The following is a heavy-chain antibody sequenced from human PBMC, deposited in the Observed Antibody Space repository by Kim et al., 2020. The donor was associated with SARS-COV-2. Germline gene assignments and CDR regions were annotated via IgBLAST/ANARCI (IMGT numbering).Heavy chain of an antibody. D-gene: IGHD5-18*01. CDR2: INAGNGNT. V-gene: IGHV1-3*01. CDR3: ATNVDTAILTLMDV. J-gene: IGHJ6*03. Sequence: ASVKVSCKASGYTFTNYAMHWVRQAPGQRLEWMGWINAGNGNTKYSQKFQGRVTITRDTSASTAYMELSSLRSEDTAVYYCATNVDTAILTLMDVWGKGTTGTVSS. CDR1: GYTFTNYA.